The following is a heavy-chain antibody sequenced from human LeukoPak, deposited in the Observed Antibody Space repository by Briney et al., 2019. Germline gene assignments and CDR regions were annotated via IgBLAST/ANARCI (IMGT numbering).Heavy chain of an antibody. CDR2: MYYSGST. J-gene: IGHJ4*02. CDR3: ASFRGGDPKYYFDY. D-gene: IGHD2-21*02. CDR1: GGSISSGDYY. V-gene: IGHV4-30-4*01. Sequence: PSETLSLTCTASGGSISSGDYYWSWIRQPPGKGLEWIAYMYYSGSTYYNPSLKSRVTMSADTSKNQFSLKLSSVTAADTAVYYCASFRGGDPKYYFDYWGQGTLVTVSS.